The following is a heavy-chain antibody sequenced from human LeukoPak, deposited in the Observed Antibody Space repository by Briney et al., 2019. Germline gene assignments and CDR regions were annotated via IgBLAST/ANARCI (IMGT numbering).Heavy chain of an antibody. CDR1: GGSISSGSYY. CDR2: IYTSGST. D-gene: IGHD6-19*01. Sequence: PSQTLSLTCTVSGGSISSGSYYWSWIRQPAGKGLEWIGRIYTSGSTNYNPSLKSRVTISVDTSKNQFSLRLSSVTAADTAVYYCARHDYNSGWGTFDYWGQGTLVTVSS. CDR3: ARHDYNSGWGTFDY. J-gene: IGHJ4*02. V-gene: IGHV4-61*02.